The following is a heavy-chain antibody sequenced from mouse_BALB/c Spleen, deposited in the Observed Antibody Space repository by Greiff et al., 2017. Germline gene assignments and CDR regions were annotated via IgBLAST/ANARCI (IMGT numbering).Heavy chain of an antibody. V-gene: IGHV5-6-5*01. CDR3: ARGLATASARGYAMDY. D-gene: IGHD3-3*01. CDR2: ISSGGST. CDR1: GFTFSSYA. J-gene: IGHJ4*01. Sequence: EVNVVESGGGLVKPGGSLKLSCAASGFTFSSYAMSWVRQTPEKRLEWVASISSGGSTYYPDSVKGRFTISRDNARNILYLQMSSLRSEDTAMYYCARGLATASARGYAMDYWGQGTSVTVSS.